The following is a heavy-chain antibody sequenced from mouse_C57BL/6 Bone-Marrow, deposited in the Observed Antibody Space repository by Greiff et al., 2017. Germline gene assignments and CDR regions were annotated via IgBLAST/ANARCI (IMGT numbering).Heavy chain of an antibody. CDR3: VREGGLRRRSYWYFDV. CDR1: GFTFNTYA. CDR2: LRSKSSNYAT. D-gene: IGHD2-4*01. Sequence: EVQGVESGGGLVQPKGSLKLSCAASGFTFNTYAMHWVRQAPGKGLEWVARLRSKSSNYATYYADSVKDRFTISRDDSQSMLYLQMNNLKTEDTAMYYCVREGGLRRRSYWYFDVWGTGTTVTVSS. J-gene: IGHJ1*03. V-gene: IGHV10-3*01.